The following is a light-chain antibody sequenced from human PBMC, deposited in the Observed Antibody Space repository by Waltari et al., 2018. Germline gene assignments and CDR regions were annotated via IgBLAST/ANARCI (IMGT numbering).Light chain of an antibody. J-gene: IGKJ4*01. CDR3: QQRSDWPLT. CDR1: QSVSTY. Sequence: EIVLTQSPATLPLSPGERATLSCRASQSVSTYLGWYQQKPGQAPRLLIFDASSRATGFPARFSATGSGTDFTLTISSLEPEDFATYYCQQRSDWPLTFGGGTKVELK. V-gene: IGKV3-11*01. CDR2: DAS.